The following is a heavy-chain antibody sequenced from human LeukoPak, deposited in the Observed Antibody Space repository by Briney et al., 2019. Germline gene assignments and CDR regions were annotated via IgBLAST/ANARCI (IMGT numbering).Heavy chain of an antibody. CDR1: GGSFSCYY. CDR2: VHHTGAT. V-gene: IGHV4-34*01. CDR3: ARGRDLTDLYSDL. J-gene: IGHJ2*01. Sequence: SETVSLTCAVYGGSFSCYYWSWIRQPPGKGLEWIGEVHHTGATNYSPSLKRRVTISADASTNQVSLKLNSVTAADTAVYYCARGRDLTDLYSDLWGRGTMVTVSS.